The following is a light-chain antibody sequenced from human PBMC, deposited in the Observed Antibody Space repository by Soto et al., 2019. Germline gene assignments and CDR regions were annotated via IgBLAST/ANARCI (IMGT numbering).Light chain of an antibody. V-gene: IGKV3-20*01. CDR2: GAS. J-gene: IGKJ1*01. Sequence: EIVLTQSPGTLSLSPGERATLACRASQSVSISYLALYKQKPVQAPRLLIYGASSRATGISDRFSGSGSGTDFPLTISRLEPEDFAVYYCQQYGSSRTFGQGNKVEIK. CDR1: QSVSISY. CDR3: QQYGSSRT.